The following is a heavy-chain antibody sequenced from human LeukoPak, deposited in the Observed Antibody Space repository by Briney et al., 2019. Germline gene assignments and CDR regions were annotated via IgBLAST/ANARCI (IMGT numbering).Heavy chain of an antibody. V-gene: IGHV4-4*07. Sequence: SETLSLTCTVSGGSISSYFWSWIRQSAGKGLEYIGRIYSTGSTNYNPSFTNRVSMAVDTSKNHFSLTLTSVTAADKAMDYCGGAGYSSTWIFDYWGQGMLVIVSS. J-gene: IGHJ4*02. CDR3: GGAGYSSTWIFDY. CDR2: IYSTGST. D-gene: IGHD6-6*01. CDR1: GGSISSYF.